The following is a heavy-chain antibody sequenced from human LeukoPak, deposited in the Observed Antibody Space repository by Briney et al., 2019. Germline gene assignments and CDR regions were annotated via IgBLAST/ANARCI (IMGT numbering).Heavy chain of an antibody. D-gene: IGHD6-19*01. Sequence: GGSLTLSCAASGFTFSSYSMNWVRQAPGKGLEWVSSISSSSSYIYYADSVKGRFTISRDNAKNSLYLQMNSLRAEDTAVYYCAREAVAGTDRFGYFDYWGQGTLVTVSS. CDR3: AREAVAGTDRFGYFDY. CDR2: ISSSSSYI. V-gene: IGHV3-21*01. CDR1: GFTFSSYS. J-gene: IGHJ4*02.